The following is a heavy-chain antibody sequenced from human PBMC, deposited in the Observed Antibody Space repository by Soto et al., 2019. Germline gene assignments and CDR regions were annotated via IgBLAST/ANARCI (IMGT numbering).Heavy chain of an antibody. CDR1: GFTFGDYA. J-gene: IGHJ5*02. V-gene: IGHV3-49*03. CDR3: TRDRFLGTMGPNWFHX. Sequence: GGSLRLSCTASGFTFGDYAMSWFRQAPGKGLEWVCFIRSKAYGGKTEYAASVKGRFTISRDDSKSIAYLQMNSLKTEDTAVYYCTRDRFLGTMGPNWFHXWGQVTLVTVSX. CDR2: IRSKAYGGKT. D-gene: IGHD3-3*01.